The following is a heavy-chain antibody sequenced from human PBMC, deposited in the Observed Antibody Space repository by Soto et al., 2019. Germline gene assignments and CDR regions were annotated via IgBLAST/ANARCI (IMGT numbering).Heavy chain of an antibody. V-gene: IGHV3-48*02. J-gene: IGHJ3*02. D-gene: IGHD1-26*01. Sequence: GSLRLSCAASGFTFSSYSMNWVRQAPGKGLEWVSYISSSSTIYYADSVKGRFTISRDNAKNSLYLQMNSLRDEDTAVYYCARDLVGARCAFDIWGQGTMVTVSS. CDR2: ISSSSTI. CDR1: GFTFSSYS. CDR3: ARDLVGARCAFDI.